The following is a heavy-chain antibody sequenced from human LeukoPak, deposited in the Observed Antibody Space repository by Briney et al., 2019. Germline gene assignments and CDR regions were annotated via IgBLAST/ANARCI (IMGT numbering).Heavy chain of an antibody. V-gene: IGHV3-48*01. D-gene: IGHD6-6*01. CDR3: ARELEYSSSSFSDAFDI. CDR1: GFTFSSYS. CDR2: ISSSSSTI. Sequence: GGSLRLSCAASGFTFSSYSMNWVRQAPGKGLEWVSYISSSSSTIYYADSVKGRFTISRDNAKNSLYLQMNSLRAEDTAVYYCARELEYSSSSFSDAFDIWGQGTMVTVSS. J-gene: IGHJ3*02.